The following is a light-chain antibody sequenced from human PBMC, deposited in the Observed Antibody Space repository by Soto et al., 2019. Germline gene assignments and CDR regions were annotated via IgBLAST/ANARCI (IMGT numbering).Light chain of an antibody. J-gene: IGKJ1*01. CDR3: NHYGSSPWT. CDR1: QSVRSNF. V-gene: IGKV3-20*01. Sequence: EIVLTQSPGTLSLSPGERATLSCRASQSVRSNFLAWYQQKRCQAPSLLIYDASSRATGIPDRFSGSGSGTDFTLTISRLEPEDFAVYDGNHYGSSPWTFCQGTKVEI. CDR2: DAS.